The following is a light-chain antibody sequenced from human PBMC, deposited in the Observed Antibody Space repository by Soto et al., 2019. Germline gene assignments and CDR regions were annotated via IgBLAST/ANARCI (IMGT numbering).Light chain of an antibody. CDR3: QQYNSYLLT. CDR2: DAS. Sequence: DIQMTQSPSTLSASVGDRVTITCRASQSISSWLAWYQQKPGKAPKLLIYDASSLERGVPSRFSGSGSGTEFTRTISSLQPDDVATYYCQQYNSYLLTFGGGTKVEIK. CDR1: QSISSW. V-gene: IGKV1-5*01. J-gene: IGKJ4*01.